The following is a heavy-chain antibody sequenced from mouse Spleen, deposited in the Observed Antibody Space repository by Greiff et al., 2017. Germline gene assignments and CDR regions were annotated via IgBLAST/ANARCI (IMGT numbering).Heavy chain of an antibody. CDR3: ARGDGYVDY. V-gene: IGHV1-55*01. CDR1: SYTFPSYW. D-gene: IGHD3-3*01. CDR2: IYPGSGST. Sequence: QVQLQQPGAELVKPGASVKMSCKASSYTFPSYWITWVKQRPGQGLEWIGDIYPGSGSTNYNEKFKSKATLTVDTSSSTAYMQLSSLTSEDSAVYYCARGDGYVDYWGQGTTLTVSS. J-gene: IGHJ2*01.